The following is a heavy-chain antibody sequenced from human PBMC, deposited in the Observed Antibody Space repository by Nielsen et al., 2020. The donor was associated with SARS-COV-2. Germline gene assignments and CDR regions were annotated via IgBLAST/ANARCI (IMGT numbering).Heavy chain of an antibody. Sequence: SETLSLTCAVYGGSFSGYYWSWIRQPPGKGLEWIGEINHSGSTNYNPSLKSRVTISVDTSKNQFSLKLSSVTAADTAVYYYAPSILSPWGYWGQGTLVTVSS. CDR1: GGSFSGYY. V-gene: IGHV4-34*01. CDR3: APSILSPWGY. CDR2: INHSGST. D-gene: IGHD3-16*01. J-gene: IGHJ4*02.